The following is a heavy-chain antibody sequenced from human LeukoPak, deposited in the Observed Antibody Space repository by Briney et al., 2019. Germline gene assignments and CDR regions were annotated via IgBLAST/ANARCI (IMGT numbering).Heavy chain of an antibody. D-gene: IGHD2-2*02. Sequence: PGGSLSLSCAASGFTFSNAWMSWVRQAPGQGLEWVGRIKSKTDGGTTDYAAPVKGRFTISRDDSKNTLYLQMNSLKTEDTAVYYCAKGKKGYCSSTSCYIVPDYWGQGTLVTVSS. CDR3: AKGKKGYCSSTSCYIVPDY. V-gene: IGHV3-15*01. CDR1: GFTFSNAW. CDR2: IKSKTDGGTT. J-gene: IGHJ4*02.